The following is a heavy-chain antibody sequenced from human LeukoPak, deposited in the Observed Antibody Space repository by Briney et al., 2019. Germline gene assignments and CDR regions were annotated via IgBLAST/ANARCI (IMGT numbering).Heavy chain of an antibody. J-gene: IGHJ4*02. CDR3: ARAPYGSGSYYNSPFDY. CDR1: GGTFSSYA. V-gene: IGHV1-69*05. Sequence: SVKVSCKASGGTFSSYAISWVRQTPGQGLEWMGRIIPIFGTANYAQKFQGRVTITTDESTSTAYMELSSLRSEDTAVYYCARAPYGSGSYYNSPFDYWGQGTLVTVSS. CDR2: IIPIFGTA. D-gene: IGHD3-10*01.